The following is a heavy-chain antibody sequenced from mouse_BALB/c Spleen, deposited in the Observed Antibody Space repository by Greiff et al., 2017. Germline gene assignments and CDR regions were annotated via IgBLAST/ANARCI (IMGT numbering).Heavy chain of an antibody. J-gene: IGHJ3*01. Sequence: EVQLQQSGPGLVKPSQSLSLTCTVTGYSITSDYAWNWIRQFPGNKLEWMGYISYSGSTSYNPSLKSRISITRDTSKNQFFLQLNSVTTEDTATYYCAGGSSWFAYWGQGTLVTVSA. D-gene: IGHD1-1*02. CDR2: ISYSGST. CDR3: AGGSSWFAY. V-gene: IGHV3-2*02. CDR1: GYSITSDYA.